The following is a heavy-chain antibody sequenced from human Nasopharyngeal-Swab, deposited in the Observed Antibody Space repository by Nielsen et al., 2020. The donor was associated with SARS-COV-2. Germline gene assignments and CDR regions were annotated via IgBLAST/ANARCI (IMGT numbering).Heavy chain of an antibody. J-gene: IGHJ6*03. CDR2: INSDGSGT. V-gene: IGHV3-74*01. Sequence: GESLKISCAASGFTFSSYWMHWVRQAPGKGLVWVSRINSDGSGTNYADSVKGRFTISRDNAKNTLYLQMNGLRAEDTAVYYCARAGIAVAGTRYYYYYYMDVWGKGTTVTVSS. CDR3: ARAGIAVAGTRYYYYYYMDV. D-gene: IGHD6-19*01. CDR1: GFTFSSYW.